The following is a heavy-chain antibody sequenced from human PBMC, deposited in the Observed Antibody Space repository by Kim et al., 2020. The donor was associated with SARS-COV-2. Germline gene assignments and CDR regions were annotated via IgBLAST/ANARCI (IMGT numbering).Heavy chain of an antibody. J-gene: IGHJ5*02. V-gene: IGHV2-70*01. Sequence: SGPTLVNPTQTLTLTCTFSGFSLSTSGMCVSWIRQPPGKALEWLALIDWDDDKYYSTSLKTRLTISKDTSKNQVVLTMTNMDPVDTATYYCARILEGWNDPGWFDPWGQGTLVTVSS. CDR3: ARILEGWNDPGWFDP. CDR2: IDWDDDK. CDR1: GFSLSTSGMC. D-gene: IGHD1-1*01.